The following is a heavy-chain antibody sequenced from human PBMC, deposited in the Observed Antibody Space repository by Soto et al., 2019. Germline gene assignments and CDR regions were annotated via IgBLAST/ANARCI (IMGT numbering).Heavy chain of an antibody. V-gene: IGHV3-23*01. CDR2: ISGSGGST. D-gene: IGHD6-25*01. CDR1: GFTFSSYA. CDR3: AKGIGSSGRGYFFDY. J-gene: IGHJ4*02. Sequence: EEQLLESERGLAQPGGSLRLCCAASGFTFSSYAMTWVRQAPGKGLEWVSIISGSGGSTYYADSVKGRFTISRDNSKNTLYLQMNSLRAEDTAVYYCAKGIGSSGRGYFFDYWGQGTLVTVSS.